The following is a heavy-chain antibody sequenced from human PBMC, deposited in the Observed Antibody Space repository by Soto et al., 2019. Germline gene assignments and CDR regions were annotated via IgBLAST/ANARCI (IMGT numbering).Heavy chain of an antibody. CDR2: INPSGGST. D-gene: IGHD4-17*01. J-gene: IGHJ4*02. CDR3: ARSTVSPVTTVHFDY. Sequence: ASVKVSCKASGYTFTSYYMHWVRQAPGQGLEWMGIINPSGGSTSYAQKFQGRVTMTRDTSTSTVYMELSSLRSEDTAVYYCARSTVSPVTTVHFDYWGQAPLVTVSS. CDR1: GYTFTSYY. V-gene: IGHV1-46*03.